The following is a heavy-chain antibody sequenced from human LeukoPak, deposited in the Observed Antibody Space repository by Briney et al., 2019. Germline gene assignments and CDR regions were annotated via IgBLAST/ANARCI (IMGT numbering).Heavy chain of an antibody. CDR1: GFTFSSYS. CDR3: ARSDSSGYLKSAEYFQH. V-gene: IGHV3-48*01. D-gene: IGHD3-22*01. CDR2: ISSSGGTT. Sequence: DPGGSLRLSCAASGFTFSSYSMNWVRQAPGKGLEWVSDISSSGGTTYYADSVKGRFTISRDNSKNTLYLQMNSLRAEDTAVYYCARSDSSGYLKSAEYFQHWGQGTLVTVSS. J-gene: IGHJ1*01.